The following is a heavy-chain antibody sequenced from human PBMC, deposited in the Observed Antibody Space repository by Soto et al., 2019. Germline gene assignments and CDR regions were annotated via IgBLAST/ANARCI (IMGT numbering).Heavy chain of an antibody. CDR2: ISYDGSNK. J-gene: IGHJ4*02. CDR1: GFTFSSYA. D-gene: IGHD3-22*01. CDR3: ARETIYYDSSGYYPYYFDY. Sequence: VQLVESGGGVVQPGRSLRLSCAASGFTFSSYAMHWVRQAPGKGLEWVAVISYDGSNKYYADSVKGRFTISRDNSKNTLYLQMNSLRAEDTAVYYCARETIYYDSSGYYPYYFDYWGQGTLVTVSS. V-gene: IGHV3-30-3*01.